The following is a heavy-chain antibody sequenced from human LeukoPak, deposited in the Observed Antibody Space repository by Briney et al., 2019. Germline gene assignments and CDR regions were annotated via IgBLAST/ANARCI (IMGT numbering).Heavy chain of an antibody. Sequence: PGGSLRLSCAASGFTFSSYSMNWVRQAPGKGLEWVSSISSSSSYIYYADSVKGRFTISRDNAKNSLYLQMNSLRAEDTAVYYCARASVVPAAIAGGYYYYYMDVWGKGTTVTVSS. D-gene: IGHD2-2*01. CDR1: GFTFSSYS. V-gene: IGHV3-21*01. CDR3: ARASVVPAAIAGGYYYYYMDV. J-gene: IGHJ6*03. CDR2: ISSSSSYI.